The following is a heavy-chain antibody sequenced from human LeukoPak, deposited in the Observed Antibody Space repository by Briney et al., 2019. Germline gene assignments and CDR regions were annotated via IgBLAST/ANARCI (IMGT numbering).Heavy chain of an antibody. D-gene: IGHD5-24*01. CDR1: GFTFSNYW. Sequence: GGSLRLSCAASGFTFSNYWMSWVRQAPGKGLEWVANMKQDGSEIYYADSVKGRFTIARDNAKNSLYLQMNNLRAEDTAVYYRAKREGYSIFDYWGQGTLVTVSS. V-gene: IGHV3-7*03. CDR2: MKQDGSEI. J-gene: IGHJ4*02. CDR3: AKREGYSIFDY.